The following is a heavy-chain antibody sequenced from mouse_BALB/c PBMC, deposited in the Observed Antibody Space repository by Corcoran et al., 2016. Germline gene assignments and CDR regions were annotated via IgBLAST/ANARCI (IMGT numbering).Heavy chain of an antibody. V-gene: IGHV9-2-1*01. CDR2: INTETGEP. CDR3: ARIYGNYWYFDF. D-gene: IGHD2-1*01. CDR1: GYTFTDYS. J-gene: IGHJ1*01. Sequence: QIQLVQSGPELKKHGETVKISCKASGYTFTDYSMHWVKQAPGKGLKWMGWINTETGEPTYADDFKGRFAFSLETSASTAYLQINNLKNEDTATYFCARIYGNYWYFDFWGAGTTVTVSS.